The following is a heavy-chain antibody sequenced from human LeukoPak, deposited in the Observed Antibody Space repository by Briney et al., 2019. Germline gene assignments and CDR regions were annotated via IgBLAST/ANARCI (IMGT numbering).Heavy chain of an antibody. CDR2: IYTSGST. Sequence: PSETLSLTCTVSGGSISSYYWSWIRQPAGKGLEWIGRIYTSGSTNYNPSLKSRVTMSVDTSKNQFSLKLSSVTAADTAVYYCARAVGSGSFQTYYYYMGVWSKGTTVTISS. J-gene: IGHJ6*03. CDR3: ARAVGSGSFQTYYYYMGV. D-gene: IGHD3-10*01. CDR1: GGSISSYY. V-gene: IGHV4-4*07.